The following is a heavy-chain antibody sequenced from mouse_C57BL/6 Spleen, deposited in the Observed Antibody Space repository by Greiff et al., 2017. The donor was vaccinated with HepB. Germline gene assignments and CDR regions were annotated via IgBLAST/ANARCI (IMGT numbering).Heavy chain of an antibody. D-gene: IGHD1-1*02. CDR2: IYPGSGNT. CDR3: AGSYGY. V-gene: IGHV1-76*01. J-gene: IGHJ2*01. CDR1: GYTFTDYY. Sequence: VQLQQSGAELVRPGASVKLSCKASGYTFTDYYINWVKQRPGQGLEWIARIYPGSGNTYYNEKFKGKATLTAEKSSSTAYMQLSSLTSEDSAVYFCAGSYGYWGQGNTLTVSS.